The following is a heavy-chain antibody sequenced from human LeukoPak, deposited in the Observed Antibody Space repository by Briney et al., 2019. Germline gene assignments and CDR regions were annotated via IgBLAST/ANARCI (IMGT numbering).Heavy chain of an antibody. D-gene: IGHD5-18*01. V-gene: IGHV3-23*01. CDR3: TKGALRGHSAPGPSDI. Sequence: GGSLRLSCATSGFTFYSYTMTWVRQAPGKRLEWVSGISNSGGTTYYADFVKGRFTISRDNSKNTLDLRMSSLRTDDTAIYYCTKGALRGHSAPGPSDIWGQGTMVIVS. J-gene: IGHJ3*02. CDR1: GFTFYSYT. CDR2: ISNSGGTT.